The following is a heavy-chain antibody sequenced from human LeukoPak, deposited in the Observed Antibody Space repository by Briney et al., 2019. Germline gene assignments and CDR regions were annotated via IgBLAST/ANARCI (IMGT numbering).Heavy chain of an antibody. V-gene: IGHV1-18*01. CDR3: ARDMYYYGSSAPPADY. Sequence: ASVKVSCKASGYTFTSYGICWVRQAPGQGLEWMGWISAYNGNTNYAQKLQGRVTMTTDTSTSTAYMELRSLRSDDTAVYYCARDMYYYGSSAPPADYWGQGTLVTVSS. D-gene: IGHD3-22*01. J-gene: IGHJ4*02. CDR1: GYTFTSYG. CDR2: ISAYNGNT.